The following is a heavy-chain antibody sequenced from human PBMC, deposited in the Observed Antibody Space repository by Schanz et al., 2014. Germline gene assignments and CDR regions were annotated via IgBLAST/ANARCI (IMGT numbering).Heavy chain of an antibody. CDR3: AKARRKSNCSGGRCFHYSYYGMDV. Sequence: QVQMVESGGGVVQPGRSLRLSCAASGFAFSVYGMHWVRQAPGKGPEWVAVIWSDGSGKYYADSVKGRFTISRDSPKNTLYLQMNSLRAEDTAVYYCAKARRKSNCSGGRCFHYSYYGMDVWGQGTTVTVSS. CDR2: IWSDGSGK. V-gene: IGHV3-33*06. J-gene: IGHJ6*02. CDR1: GFAFSVYG. D-gene: IGHD2-15*01.